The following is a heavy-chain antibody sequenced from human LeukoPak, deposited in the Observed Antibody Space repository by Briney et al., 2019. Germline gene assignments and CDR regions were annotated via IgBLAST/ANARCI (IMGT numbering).Heavy chain of an antibody. J-gene: IGHJ6*02. V-gene: IGHV3-33*05. Sequence: QTGGSLRLSCAASGFIFSSYGMHWVRQAPGKGLEWVAVISYDGSNKYYADSVKGRFTISRDNSKNTLYLQMNSLRVDYCAKDSSSSNYYYGMDVWGQGTTVTVS. CDR3: SSNYYYGMDV. D-gene: IGHD2-2*01. CDR2: ISYDGSNK. CDR1: GFIFSSYG.